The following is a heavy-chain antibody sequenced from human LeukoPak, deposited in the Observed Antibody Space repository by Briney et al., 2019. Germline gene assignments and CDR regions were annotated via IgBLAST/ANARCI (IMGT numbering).Heavy chain of an antibody. CDR2: ISSSSSYI. CDR1: GFTFSSYS. J-gene: IGHJ6*03. CDR3: ARDPITVKYYYYYYYMDV. Sequence: GGSLRLSCAASGFTFSSYSMNWVRQAPGKGLEWVSSISSSSSYIYYADSVKGRFTISRDNAKNSLYLQMNSLRAEDTAVYYCARDPITVKYYYYYYYMDVWGKGTTVTVSS. V-gene: IGHV3-21*01. D-gene: IGHD4-17*01.